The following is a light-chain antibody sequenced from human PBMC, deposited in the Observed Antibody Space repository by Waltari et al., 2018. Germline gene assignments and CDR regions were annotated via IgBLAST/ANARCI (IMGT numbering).Light chain of an antibody. CDR3: QQTYSTPDT. CDR1: QSITSF. Sequence: DIQMTQSPSSLSASVGDRVTITCRASQSITSFLNWYQQKPGKAPKLLIYAASNLQSGVPSRFSGSGSGTDFSLTISSLQPEDFATYYCQQTYSTPDTFGGGTKVESK. J-gene: IGKJ4*01. CDR2: AAS. V-gene: IGKV1-39*01.